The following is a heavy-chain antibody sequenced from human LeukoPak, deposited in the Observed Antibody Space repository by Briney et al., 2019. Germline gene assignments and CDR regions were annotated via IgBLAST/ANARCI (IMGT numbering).Heavy chain of an antibody. J-gene: IGHJ6*03. V-gene: IGHV4-39*07. Sequence: SETLSLTCTVSGGSISSSSYYWGWIRQPPGKGVEWIGSIYYSGSTYYNPSLKSRVTISVDTSKNQFSLKLSSVTAADTAVYYCARETAIEMYYYYMDVWGKGTTVTVSS. CDR3: ARETAIEMYYYYMDV. CDR1: GGSISSSSYY. D-gene: IGHD2-21*02. CDR2: IYYSGST.